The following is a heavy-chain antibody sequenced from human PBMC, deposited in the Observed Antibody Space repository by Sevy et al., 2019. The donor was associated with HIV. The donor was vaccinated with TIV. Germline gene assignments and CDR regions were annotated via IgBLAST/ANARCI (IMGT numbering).Heavy chain of an antibody. D-gene: IGHD2-15*01. CDR2: IYSDGRT. Sequence: GGSLRLSCVVSGFSVSSNYMSWVRQAPGKGLEWVSNIYSDGRTYYADSVRGRFTISRDTSKNTVYLEMKSLRAEDTAVYYCTREDIVWGEDIHHGMDVWGHGTTVTVS. CDR3: TREDIVWGEDIHHGMDV. CDR1: GFSVSSNY. V-gene: IGHV3-53*01. J-gene: IGHJ6*02.